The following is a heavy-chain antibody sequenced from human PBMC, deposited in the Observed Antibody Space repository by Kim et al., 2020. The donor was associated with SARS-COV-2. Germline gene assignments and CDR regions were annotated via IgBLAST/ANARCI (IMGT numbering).Heavy chain of an antibody. J-gene: IGHJ4*02. V-gene: IGHV1-18*01. Sequence: ASVKVSCKASGYTFTNFVITWVRQAPGQGLEWMGWVTGYNGNTNQAQKFQDRVTMTTDTSTNTAYMELTNLRPDDTAVYYCARRYRSNWYSDYWGQGTLVTVPS. D-gene: IGHD6-13*01. CDR2: VTGYNGNT. CDR3: ARRYRSNWYSDY. CDR1: GYTFTNFV.